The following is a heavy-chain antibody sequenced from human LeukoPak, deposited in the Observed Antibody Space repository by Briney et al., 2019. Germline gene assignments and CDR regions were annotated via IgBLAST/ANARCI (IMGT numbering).Heavy chain of an antibody. CDR1: GGTFSSYA. CDR3: ARAETMIGGYFDY. V-gene: IGHV1-69*13. D-gene: IGHD3-22*01. Sequence: ASVKVSCKASGGTFSSYAISWVRQAPGQGLEWMGGIIPILGTANYAQKFQGRVTITADESTSTAYMELSSLRSEDTAVYYCARAETMIGGYFDYWGQGTLVTVSS. J-gene: IGHJ4*02. CDR2: IIPILGTA.